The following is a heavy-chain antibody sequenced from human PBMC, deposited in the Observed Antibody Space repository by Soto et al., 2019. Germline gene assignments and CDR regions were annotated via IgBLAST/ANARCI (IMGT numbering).Heavy chain of an antibody. V-gene: IGHV3-74*01. J-gene: IGHJ4*01. CDR3: ARVAVTTYYFDY. Sequence: PGGSLRLSCAASGFTVSSKYMTWVRQAPGKGLEWVSRINPDGSRTSYADSVKGRFTISRDNAKNTLYLQMNSLGADDTAVYYCARVAVTTYYFDYWGHGTLVTVSS. D-gene: IGHD4-17*01. CDR1: GFTVSSKY. CDR2: INPDGSRT.